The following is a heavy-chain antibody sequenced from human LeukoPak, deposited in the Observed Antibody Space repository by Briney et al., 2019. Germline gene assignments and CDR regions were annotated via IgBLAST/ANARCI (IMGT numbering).Heavy chain of an antibody. V-gene: IGHV1-18*01. CDR2: ISAYNGNT. D-gene: IGHD6-19*01. J-gene: IGHJ4*02. CDR3: ARDEKWEQWLPSGDY. Sequence: VASVKVSCKASGYTFTSYGISWVRQAPGQGLEWMGWISAYNGNTNYAQKLQGRVTMTTDTSTSTAYMELRSLRSDDTAVYYCARDEKWEQWLPSGDYWGQGTLVTVSS. CDR1: GYTFTSYG.